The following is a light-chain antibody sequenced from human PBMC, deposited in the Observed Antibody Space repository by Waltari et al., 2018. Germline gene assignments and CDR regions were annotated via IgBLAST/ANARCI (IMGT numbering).Light chain of an antibody. V-gene: IGLV2-23*02. Sequence: QSVLTQPASVSGSPGQSITISCTGTSSDVGNYKRVPWYQQHPGKAPKLMIYAVSKRPSGVSDLFSGSKSGDMASLTISGLQPEDEAEYFCASYAGSSKGVFGGGTKVTVL. CDR2: AVS. J-gene: IGLJ2*01. CDR3: ASYAGSSKGV. CDR1: SSDVGNYKR.